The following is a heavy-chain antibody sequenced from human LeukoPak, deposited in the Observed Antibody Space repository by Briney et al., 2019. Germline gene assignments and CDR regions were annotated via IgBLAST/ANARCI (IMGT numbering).Heavy chain of an antibody. CDR1: GFTFSSYG. CDR3: AKEDSGYDFDY. Sequence: GGSLRLSCAVSGFTFSSYGMHWVRQAPGKGLEWMAVIAYDGSITYYADSVKGRFTISRDNSKNTLYLQMNSLRAEDTAVYYCAKEDSGYDFDYWGQGILVTVSS. J-gene: IGHJ4*02. CDR2: IAYDGSIT. V-gene: IGHV3-30*18. D-gene: IGHD5-12*01.